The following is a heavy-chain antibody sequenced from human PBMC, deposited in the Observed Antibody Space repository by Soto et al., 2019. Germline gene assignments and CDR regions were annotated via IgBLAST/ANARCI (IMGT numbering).Heavy chain of an antibody. D-gene: IGHD3-22*01. CDR1: GGTFSTYA. CDR3: ARGVHYDSSGYYYFY. Sequence: QVQLVQSGAEVKKPGSSVKVSCKASGGTFSTYAIDWVRQAPGQGLEWMGGIIPLFGTAKYAPNFQGRITITADESTNTAYMELRSLRSQDTAVYYCARGVHYDSSGYYYFYWGQGTLVTVSS. V-gene: IGHV1-69*01. CDR2: IIPLFGTA. J-gene: IGHJ4*02.